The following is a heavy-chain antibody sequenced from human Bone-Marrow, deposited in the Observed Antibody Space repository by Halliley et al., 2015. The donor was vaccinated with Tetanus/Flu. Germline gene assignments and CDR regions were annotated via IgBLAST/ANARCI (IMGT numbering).Heavy chain of an antibody. CDR2: IYFSGST. V-gene: IGHV4-59*01. CDR1: GGSISRYY. D-gene: IGHD2-2*01. CDR3: ARTPDGGTSFVHPDFDDP. Sequence: TLSLTCTVSGGSISRYYWSWLRQSPGRGLEWIGYIYFSGSTNYNPSLEGRVTISLDTSKTQFSLRLDSVTAADRAIYYCARTPDGGTSFVHPDFDDPWGQGTLVAVSS. J-gene: IGHJ5*02.